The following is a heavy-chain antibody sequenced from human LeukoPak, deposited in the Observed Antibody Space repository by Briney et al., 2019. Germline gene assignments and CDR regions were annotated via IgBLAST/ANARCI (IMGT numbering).Heavy chain of an antibody. CDR1: GFTFSSYE. V-gene: IGHV3-48*03. J-gene: IGHJ3*02. CDR2: ISSSGSTI. CDR3: AATNWGYAFDI. D-gene: IGHD7-27*01. Sequence: GGSLRLSCAASGFTFSSYEMNWVRQAPGKGLEWVSYISSSGSTIYYADSVKGRFTISRDNAKNSLYLRMNSLRAEDTAVYYCAATNWGYAFDIWGQGTMVTVSS.